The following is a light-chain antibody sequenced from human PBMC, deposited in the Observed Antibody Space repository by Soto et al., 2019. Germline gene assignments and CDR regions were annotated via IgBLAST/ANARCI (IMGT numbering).Light chain of an antibody. CDR1: SSDVGAYYY. CDR3: AAWDDSLSAYVV. Sequence: QSVLTQPASVSGSPGQSITISCTGTSSDVGAYYYVSWYQQHPGKAPQLMIYEVTKRPSGVSNRFSGSKSGNTASLTISGLQAEDEADYYCAAWDDSLSAYVVFGGGTKLTVL. CDR2: EVT. J-gene: IGLJ2*01. V-gene: IGLV2-14*01.